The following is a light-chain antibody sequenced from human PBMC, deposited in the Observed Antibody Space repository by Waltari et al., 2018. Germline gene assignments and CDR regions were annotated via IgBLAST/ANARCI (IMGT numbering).Light chain of an antibody. V-gene: IGLV2-14*01. CDR2: EVS. J-gene: IGLJ2*01. CDR1: SSDVGGYNY. CDR3: SSYTSSSTLV. Sequence: QSALTQPASVSGSPGQSNTISCTGTSSDVGGYNYVSWYQQHPGKAPKLMIYEVSNRPSGVSNRFSCSRSGNTASLTISGIQAEEEADYYCSSYTSSSTLVFGGRTKLTVL.